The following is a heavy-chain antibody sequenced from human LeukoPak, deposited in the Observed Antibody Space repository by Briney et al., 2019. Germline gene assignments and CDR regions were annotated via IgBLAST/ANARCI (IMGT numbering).Heavy chain of an antibody. D-gene: IGHD3-22*01. CDR1: GGSFSGYY. Sequence: SETLSLTCAVYGGSFSGYYWSWIRQPPGKGLEWIGEINHSGSTNYNPSLKSRVTISVGTSKNQFSLRLSSVTAADTAVYYCARRYSSGYYYWGQRTLVTVSS. CDR2: INHSGST. CDR3: ARRYSSGYYY. V-gene: IGHV4-34*01. J-gene: IGHJ4*02.